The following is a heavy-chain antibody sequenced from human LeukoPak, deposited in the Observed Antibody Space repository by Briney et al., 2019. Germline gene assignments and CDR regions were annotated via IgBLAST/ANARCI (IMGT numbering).Heavy chain of an antibody. CDR3: SRESGAFSPFGY. Sequence: SGTLSLTCGVSGGSISSTNWWSWVRQPPGQGLEWIGEISLSGVTNYNPSLKSRVTMSLDRSKNHLSLTLTSVTAADTAVYYCSRESGAFSPFGYWDQGTLVTVSS. J-gene: IGHJ4*02. CDR1: GGSISSTNW. D-gene: IGHD1-26*01. CDR2: ISLSGVT. V-gene: IGHV4-4*02.